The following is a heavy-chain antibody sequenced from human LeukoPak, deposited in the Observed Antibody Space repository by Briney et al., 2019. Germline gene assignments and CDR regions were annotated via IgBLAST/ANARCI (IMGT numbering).Heavy chain of an antibody. Sequence: GGSLRLSCAASGFTFSSYGMHWVRQAPGKGLEWVAVIWYDGSNKYYADSVKGRFTISRDNSKNTLYLQMNSLRAEDTAVYYCAREYYYGSGSRIDYWGQGTRVTVSS. CDR3: AREYYYGSGSRIDY. V-gene: IGHV3-33*01. CDR1: GFTFSSYG. CDR2: IWYDGSNK. J-gene: IGHJ4*02. D-gene: IGHD3-10*01.